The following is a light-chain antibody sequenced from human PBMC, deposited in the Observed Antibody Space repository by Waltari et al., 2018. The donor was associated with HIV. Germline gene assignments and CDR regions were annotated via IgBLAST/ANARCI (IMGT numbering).Light chain of an antibody. CDR2: EVS. CDR1: SSDVGGYHY. CDR3: SSYTSSSTYV. Sequence: QSALTQPASVSGSPGQSITISCPGTSSDVGGYHYVSCYQQHPGKAPKPLIYEVSNRPSGVSNRFSGSKSGNTASLTISGLQAEDEADYYCSSYTSSSTYVFGTGTKVTVL. V-gene: IGLV2-14*01. J-gene: IGLJ1*01.